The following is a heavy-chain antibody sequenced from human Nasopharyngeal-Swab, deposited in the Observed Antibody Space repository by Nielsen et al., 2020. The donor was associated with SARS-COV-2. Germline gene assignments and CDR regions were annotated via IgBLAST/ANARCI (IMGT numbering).Heavy chain of an antibody. Sequence: ESLKISCAASGFTFSSDGMSWVRQAPGKGLEWVSAIYSGGSSTYYADSVKGRFTISRDNSKNTLYLQMNSLRAEDTAVYYCAKGLSGYCSGGSCYPDYWGQGTLVTVSS. CDR2: IYSGGSST. CDR1: GFTFSSDG. CDR3: AKGLSGYCSGGSCYPDY. J-gene: IGHJ4*02. D-gene: IGHD2-15*01. V-gene: IGHV3-23*03.